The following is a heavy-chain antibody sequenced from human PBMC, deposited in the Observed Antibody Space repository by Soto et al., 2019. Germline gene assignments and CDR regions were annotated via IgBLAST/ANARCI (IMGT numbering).Heavy chain of an antibody. CDR3: ARELSGPYSSGWAFDY. CDR2: ISSSSSTI. D-gene: IGHD6-19*01. V-gene: IGHV3-48*02. J-gene: IGHJ4*02. CDR1: GFTFSSYS. Sequence: PGGSLRLSCAASGFTFSSYSMNWVRQAPGKGLEWVSYISSSSSTIYYADSVKGRFTISRDNAKNSLYLQMNSLRDEDTAVYYCARELSGPYSSGWAFDYWGQGTLVTVSS.